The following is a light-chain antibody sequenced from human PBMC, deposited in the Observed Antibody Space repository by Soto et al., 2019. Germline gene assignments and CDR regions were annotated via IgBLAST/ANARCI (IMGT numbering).Light chain of an antibody. CDR2: LGP. Sequence: DIVMTQSPLSLPVTPGESASISCRSSQSLLHSNGYNYLAWYLQKAGQSPQLLIYLGPNRASGVPDRYSGCGSGTDFTLKIRRVEAEDVGVYYCVEAGQCPYTFGQGIKLEIK. V-gene: IGKV2-28*01. CDR3: VEAGQCPYT. CDR1: QSLLHSNGYNY. J-gene: IGKJ2*01.